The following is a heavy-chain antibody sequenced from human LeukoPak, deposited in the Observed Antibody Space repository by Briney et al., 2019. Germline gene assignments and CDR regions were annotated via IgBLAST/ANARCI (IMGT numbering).Heavy chain of an antibody. CDR2: IYTSGST. J-gene: IGHJ4*02. D-gene: IGHD3-22*01. CDR3: ARALLYYYDSSGYFDY. V-gene: IGHV4-61*02. Sequence: SETLSLTCTVSGGSISSGSYYWSWIRQPAGRGLEWIGRIYTSGSTNYNPSLKSRVTISVDTSKNQFSLKLSSVTAADTAVYYCARALLYYYDSSGYFDYWGQGTLVTVSS. CDR1: GGSISSGSYY.